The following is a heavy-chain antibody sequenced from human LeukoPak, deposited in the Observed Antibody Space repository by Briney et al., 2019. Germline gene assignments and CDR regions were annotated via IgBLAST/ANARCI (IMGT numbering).Heavy chain of an antibody. J-gene: IGHJ4*02. CDR3: ANSRINSGWYYDY. CDR2: IDHSGST. V-gene: IGHV4-59*08. Sequence: SETLSLTCTVSGGSIRSYFFWTWIRQPPGKGLEWIGYIDHSGSTRYNPSLESRATISVDTSKSRFSLNLISVTAADTAVYYCANSRINSGWYYDYWGQGTLVTVSS. D-gene: IGHD6-19*01. CDR1: GGSIRSYF.